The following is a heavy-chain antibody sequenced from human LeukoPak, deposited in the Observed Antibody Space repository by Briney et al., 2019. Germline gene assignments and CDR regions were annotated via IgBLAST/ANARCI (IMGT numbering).Heavy chain of an antibody. CDR2: INGGGYNT. V-gene: IGHV3-23*01. CDR1: GFTFNNYV. J-gene: IGHJ4*02. D-gene: IGHD6-19*01. Sequence: GGSLGLSCAASGFTFNNYVMSWVRQAPGKGLEWVSTINGGGYNTYYADSVKGRFTISRDNSKNTLSLQVNTLRAEDTAVYYCARASGIYGSGWYFDYWGQGTLVTVSS. CDR3: ARASGIYGSGWYFDY.